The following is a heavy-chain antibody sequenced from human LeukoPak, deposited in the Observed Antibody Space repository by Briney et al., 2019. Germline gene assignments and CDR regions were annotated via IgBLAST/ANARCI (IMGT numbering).Heavy chain of an antibody. Sequence: MASQTLSLTCTVSGGSVSSGTYYWSWIRQPGGKGLEWVGHIYTSESTNYNPSLKSRVTISVDTSKNQFSLKLTSVTAADTSVYYCARDDWTYCSSTTCPDAYIWGQGTMVTVSS. CDR2: IYTSEST. V-gene: IGHV4-61*09. D-gene: IGHD2-2*01. J-gene: IGHJ3*02. CDR3: ARDDWTYCSSTTCPDAYI. CDR1: GGSVSSGTYY.